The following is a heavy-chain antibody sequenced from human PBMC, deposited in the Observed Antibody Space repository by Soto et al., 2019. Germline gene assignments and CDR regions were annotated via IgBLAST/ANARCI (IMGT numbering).Heavy chain of an antibody. CDR1: GFTFGNFW. CDR2: IKGDGSDK. V-gene: IGHV3-7*03. CDR3: VRDSGNDLLTGYQHFDY. J-gene: IGHJ4*02. Sequence: GGSLRLSCAASGFTFGNFWMTWVRQAPGKGLEWVAMIKGDGSDKYYVDSVRGRFTISRDNTKNSLYLQMISLRAEDTALYYCVRDSGNDLLTGYQHFDYWSQGTQVTVSS. D-gene: IGHD3-9*01.